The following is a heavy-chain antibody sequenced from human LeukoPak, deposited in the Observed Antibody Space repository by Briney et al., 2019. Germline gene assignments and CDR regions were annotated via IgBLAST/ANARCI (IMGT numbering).Heavy chain of an antibody. V-gene: IGHV4-34*01. CDR2: INHSGST. Sequence: SETLSLTCAVYGGSFSSYYWSWIRQPPGKGLEWIGEINHSGSTNYNPSLKSRVTISVDTSKNQFSLKLSSVTAADTAVYYCARAGVVVPAAISWFDPWSQGTLVTVSS. CDR3: ARAGVVVPAAISWFDP. D-gene: IGHD2-2*01. CDR1: GGSFSSYY. J-gene: IGHJ5*02.